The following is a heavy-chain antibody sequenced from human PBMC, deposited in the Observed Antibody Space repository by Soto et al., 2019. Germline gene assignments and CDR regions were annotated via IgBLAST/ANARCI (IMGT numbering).Heavy chain of an antibody. Sequence: PGGSLRLSCAASGFSFSNAWMNWVRQVPGKGLEWVAVISFDEINKFYADSVKGRFTVSRDISKSTLYLQMNSLRAEDTAVYYCARVDIPRGFDPWGQGTLVTVSS. V-gene: IGHV3-30*03. CDR1: GFSFSNAW. D-gene: IGHD2-21*01. CDR3: ARVDIPRGFDP. CDR2: ISFDEINK. J-gene: IGHJ5*02.